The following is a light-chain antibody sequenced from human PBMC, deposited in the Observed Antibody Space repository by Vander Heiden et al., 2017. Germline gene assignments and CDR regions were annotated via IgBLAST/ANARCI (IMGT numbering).Light chain of an antibody. Sequence: QSVLTQPPSVSVAPGQRITISCTVSSSNIRACYHVHWSQQLPGTAPKLLIYGNGNRPSGVPDRFSGSKSGTSASLAITGLQPEDEADYYCQSYDSSLSGFWVFGGGTKLTVL. CDR3: QSYDSSLSGFWV. CDR1: SSNIRACYH. CDR2: GNG. J-gene: IGLJ3*02. V-gene: IGLV1-40*01.